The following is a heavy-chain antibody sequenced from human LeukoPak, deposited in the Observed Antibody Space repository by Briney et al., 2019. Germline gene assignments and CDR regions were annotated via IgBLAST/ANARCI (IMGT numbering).Heavy chain of an antibody. J-gene: IGHJ4*02. D-gene: IGHD5-12*01. CDR3: ATTGFDSPFYFHY. Sequence: GGSLRLSCTVSGFTVSSNSMSWVRQAPGKGLEWVSFIYSDNTHYSDSVKGRFTISRDNSKNTLYLQMNSLRAEDTAVYYCATTGFDSPFYFHYWGQGTLVTVSS. CDR1: GFTVSSNS. V-gene: IGHV3-53*01. CDR2: IYSDNT.